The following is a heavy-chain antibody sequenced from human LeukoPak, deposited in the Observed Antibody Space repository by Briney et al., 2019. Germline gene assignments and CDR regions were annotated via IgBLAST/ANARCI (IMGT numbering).Heavy chain of an antibody. CDR3: VKEVVATIPPL. J-gene: IGHJ4*02. D-gene: IGHD5-12*01. CDR1: GFILSNSA. Sequence: GGSLRLSCAAAGFILSNSAMTWVRQAPGKGLQWVSGIDTKGTRTYYADSVKGRFSISRDSSKNTLFLQMNSLRVEDTAVYYCVKEVVATIPPLWGQGILVTLSP. CDR2: IDTKGTRT. V-gene: IGHV3-23*01.